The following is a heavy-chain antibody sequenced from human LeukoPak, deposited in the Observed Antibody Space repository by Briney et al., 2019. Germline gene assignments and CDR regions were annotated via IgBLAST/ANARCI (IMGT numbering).Heavy chain of an antibody. Sequence: GASVKVSCKASGGTFSSHAISWVRQAPGQGLEWMGRIIPIFGTANYAQKFQGRVTITTDESTSTAYMELSSLRSEDTAVYYCARDRSEQWLVPGHFDYWGQGTLVTVSS. CDR2: IIPIFGTA. J-gene: IGHJ4*02. CDR3: ARDRSEQWLVPGHFDY. D-gene: IGHD6-19*01. V-gene: IGHV1-69*05. CDR1: GGTFSSHA.